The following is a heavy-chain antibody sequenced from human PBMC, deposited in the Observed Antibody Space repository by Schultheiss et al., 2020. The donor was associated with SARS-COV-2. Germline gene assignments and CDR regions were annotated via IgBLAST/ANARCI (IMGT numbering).Heavy chain of an antibody. Sequence: SETLSLTCTVSGGSISGYYWGWIRQPPGKGLEWIGYIYYSGSTYYNPSLKSRVTISVDTSKNQFSLKLSSVTAADTAVYYCAREVSLRGRDIVVVVAAPFDYWGQGTLVTVSS. V-gene: IGHV4-59*12. CDR2: IYYSGST. CDR1: GGSISGYY. CDR3: AREVSLRGRDIVVVVAAPFDY. D-gene: IGHD2-15*01. J-gene: IGHJ4*02.